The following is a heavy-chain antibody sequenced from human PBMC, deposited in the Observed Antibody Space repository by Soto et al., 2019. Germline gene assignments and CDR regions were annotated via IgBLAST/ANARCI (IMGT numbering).Heavy chain of an antibody. D-gene: IGHD4-17*01. CDR1: GFTFSTYS. V-gene: IGHV3-48*01. CDR2: ISSSSSTI. CDR3: ARRHGDYAYWYFDL. Sequence: EVQLVESGGGLVQPGGSLRLSCAASGFTFSTYSMNWVRKAPGKGLEWVSYISSSSSTIHYADSLKGRFTISRDNAKNSLYLQMNSLRAEDTAVYYCARRHGDYAYWYFDLWGRGTLVTVSS. J-gene: IGHJ2*01.